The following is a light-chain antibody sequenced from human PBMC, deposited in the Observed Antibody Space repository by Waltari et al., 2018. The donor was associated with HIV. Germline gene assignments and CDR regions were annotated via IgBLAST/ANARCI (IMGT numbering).Light chain of an antibody. CDR1: NNNVGFQG. Sequence: QAGLTQPPSVSKGLRQTATLTCTGNNNNVGFQGAAWIQQRPGHPPKLLSYRNNNRPSGISERFSASRSGNTASLTIAGLQPEDEADYYCSAWDSSLNVWMFGGGTKLTVL. J-gene: IGLJ3*02. CDR3: SAWDSSLNVWM. CDR2: RNN. V-gene: IGLV10-54*04.